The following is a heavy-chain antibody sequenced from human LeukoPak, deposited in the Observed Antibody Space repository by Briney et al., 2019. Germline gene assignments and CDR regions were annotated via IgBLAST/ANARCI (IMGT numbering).Heavy chain of an antibody. Sequence: GGSLRLSCAASGFTFSSYGMHWVRQAPGKGLEWVAVISYDGSNKYYADSVKGRFTISRDNSKNTLYLQMNSLRAEDTAVYYCVKDSSWMGEYYFDYWGQGTLVTVSS. J-gene: IGHJ4*02. CDR3: VKDSSWMGEYYFDY. CDR2: ISYDGSNK. D-gene: IGHD3-16*01. CDR1: GFTFSSYG. V-gene: IGHV3-30*18.